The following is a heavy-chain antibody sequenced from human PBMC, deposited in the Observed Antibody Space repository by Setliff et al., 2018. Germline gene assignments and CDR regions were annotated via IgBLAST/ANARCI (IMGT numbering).Heavy chain of an antibody. V-gene: IGHV3-53*01. Sequence: LRLSCAASGFTVSAYDMSWVRQAPGKGLEWVSLLDNDGSTYYADSVKGRFTISRGSAQNSLYLQMDSLRAEDTAVYYCARRLPYFGMDVWGQGTTVTVSS. CDR1: GFTVSAYD. J-gene: IGHJ6*02. D-gene: IGHD2-15*01. CDR2: LDNDGST. CDR3: ARRLPYFGMDV.